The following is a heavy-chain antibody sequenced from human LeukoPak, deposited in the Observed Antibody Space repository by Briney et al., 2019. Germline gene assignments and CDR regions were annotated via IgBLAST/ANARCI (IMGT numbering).Heavy chain of an antibody. CDR3: ARDVEQLVPGYYFDY. Sequence: SGGSLTLSCAASGFTFNSYGMHWVRHAPRQGLEWVAYIRYDGSNKYYADSVKSRFTICRDNSKNTLYLQMSSLRAEDTAVYYCARDVEQLVPGYYFDYWGQGTLVTVSS. CDR2: IRYDGSNK. D-gene: IGHD6-13*01. V-gene: IGHV3-30*02. CDR1: GFTFNSYG. J-gene: IGHJ4*02.